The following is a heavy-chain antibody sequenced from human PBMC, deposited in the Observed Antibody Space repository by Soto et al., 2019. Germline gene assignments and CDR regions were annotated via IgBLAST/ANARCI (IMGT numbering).Heavy chain of an antibody. CDR1: GYTFTGYY. CDR2: INPNSGGT. Sequence: QVPLVQSGAEVKKPGASVKVSCKASGYTFTGYYMHWVRQAPGQGLEWMGWINPNSGGTNYAQKFQGWVTMTRDTSISTAYMELSRLRSDATAVYYCARGVYDFWSGDQNRYYYYHVMDVWGQGTTVTVSS. CDR3: ARGVYDFWSGDQNRYYYYHVMDV. V-gene: IGHV1-2*04. D-gene: IGHD3-3*01. J-gene: IGHJ6*02.